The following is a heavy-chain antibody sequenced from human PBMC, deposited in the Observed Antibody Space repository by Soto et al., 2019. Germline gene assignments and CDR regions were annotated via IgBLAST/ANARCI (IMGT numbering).Heavy chain of an antibody. V-gene: IGHV1-18*01. CDR2: ISGYNGNT. CDR3: AREGQAPYYYHGMDV. Sequence: QVQVVQSGDEVKKPGASVKVSCKASGYTFTNYGFSWVRQAPGKGLEWMEWISGYNGNTKYAEKFQGRVTMTTDTSTSTAHMELRSLRSDDTAVYYCAREGQAPYYYHGMDVWGQGTAVTVSS. CDR1: GYTFTNYG. J-gene: IGHJ6*02.